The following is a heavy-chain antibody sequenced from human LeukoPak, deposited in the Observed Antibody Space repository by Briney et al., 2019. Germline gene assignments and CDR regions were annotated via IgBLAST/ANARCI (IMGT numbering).Heavy chain of an antibody. Sequence: GGSLRLSCAASGFIFSSYEMNWVRQAPGKGLEWVSYISSSGSTIYYADSVKGRFTISRDNAKNSLYLQMNSLRAEDTAVYYCARGLPDKTMAYDYWGQGTLVTVSS. CDR1: GFIFSSYE. CDR3: ARGLPDKTMAYDY. CDR2: ISSSGSTI. D-gene: IGHD4/OR15-4a*01. V-gene: IGHV3-48*03. J-gene: IGHJ4*02.